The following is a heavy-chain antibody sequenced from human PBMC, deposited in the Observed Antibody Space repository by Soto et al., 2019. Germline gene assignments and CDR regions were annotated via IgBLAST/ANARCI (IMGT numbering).Heavy chain of an antibody. CDR2: IYYSGST. J-gene: IGHJ6*03. Sequence: PSGTLSLTSTASGGSISSYYGSWIRQPPGKGLEWIGSIYYSGSTYYNPSLESRVNISVDTSKNQFSLKLSSVTDADTAVYYCARHRRAVVDYYGSGNKVWGGSLAHSYYFYYMDVWSKGTTVTVSS. V-gene: IGHV4-59*05. CDR3: ARHRRAVVDYYGSGNKVWGGSLAHSYYFYYMDV. CDR1: GGSISSYY. D-gene: IGHD3-10*01.